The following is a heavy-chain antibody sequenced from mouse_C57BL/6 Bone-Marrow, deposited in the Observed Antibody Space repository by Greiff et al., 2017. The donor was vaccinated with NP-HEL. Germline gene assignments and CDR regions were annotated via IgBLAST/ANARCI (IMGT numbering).Heavy chain of an antibody. Sequence: QVQLQQPGAELVKPGASVKLSCKASGYTFTSYWMHWVKQRPGQGLEWIGMIHPNSGSTNYNEKFKSKATLTVDKSSSTAYMQLSSLTSEDSAVYYCARLCLRRYYAMDYWGQGTSVTVSS. V-gene: IGHV1-64*01. CDR1: GYTFTSYW. D-gene: IGHD2-2*01. J-gene: IGHJ4*01. CDR2: IHPNSGST. CDR3: ARLCLRRYYAMDY.